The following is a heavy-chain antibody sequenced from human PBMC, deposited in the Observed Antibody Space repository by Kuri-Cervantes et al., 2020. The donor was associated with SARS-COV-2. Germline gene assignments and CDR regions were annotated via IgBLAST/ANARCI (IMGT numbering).Heavy chain of an antibody. J-gene: IGHJ4*02. D-gene: IGHD3-22*01. CDR3: ARDRSSSGYSDY. V-gene: IGHV4-39*07. CDR2: IYYSGST. Sequence: GSLRLSCTVSGGSISNSFYYWGWIRQPPGKGLEWIGSIYYSGSTYYNPSLKSRVTISVDTSKNQFSLKLSSVTAADTAVYYCARDRSSSGYSDYWGQGTLVTVSS. CDR1: GGSISNSFYY.